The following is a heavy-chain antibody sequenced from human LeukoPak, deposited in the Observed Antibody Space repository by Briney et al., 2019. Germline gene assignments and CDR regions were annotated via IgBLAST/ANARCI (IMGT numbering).Heavy chain of an antibody. CDR1: GGSISRISYY. V-gene: IGHV4-39*01. D-gene: IGHD3-22*01. CDR3: ARGLLRGMIVVVTYFDY. CDR2: IYYSGST. J-gene: IGHJ4*02. Sequence: PSETLSLTCTVSGGSISRISYYWGCIRQPPGKGLEWIGSIYYSGSTYYNPSLKSRVTISVDTSKNQFSLKLSSVTAADTAVYYCARGLLRGMIVVVTYFDYWGQGTLVTVSS.